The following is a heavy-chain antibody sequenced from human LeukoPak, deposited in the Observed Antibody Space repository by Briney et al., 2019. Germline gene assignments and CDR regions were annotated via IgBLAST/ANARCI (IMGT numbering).Heavy chain of an antibody. CDR2: ISYDGSNK. D-gene: IGHD5-24*01. Sequence: TGGVLRLSCAASGITFTCYSMSGGRQAPGTGVGWVAVISYDGSNKYYADSVKGRFTISRDNSKNTLYLQMNSLRAEDTAVYYCAKNSYGCPDYWGQGTLVTVSS. V-gene: IGHV3-30*18. CDR1: GITFTCYS. J-gene: IGHJ4*02. CDR3: AKNSYGCPDY.